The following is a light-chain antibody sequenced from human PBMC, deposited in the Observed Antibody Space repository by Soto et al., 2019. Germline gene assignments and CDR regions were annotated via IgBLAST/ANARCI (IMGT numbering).Light chain of an antibody. V-gene: IGKV1-39*01. CDR1: QSISSY. Sequence: IQMTQSPSSLAASVGDSDTISCRASQSISSYLNWYQQKPGKAPKLLIYAASSLQSGVPSRFSGSGSGTDFTLTSSSLQPEDFATYYCQQSYSTPPTFGGGTKVDIK. J-gene: IGKJ4*01. CDR2: AAS. CDR3: QQSYSTPPT.